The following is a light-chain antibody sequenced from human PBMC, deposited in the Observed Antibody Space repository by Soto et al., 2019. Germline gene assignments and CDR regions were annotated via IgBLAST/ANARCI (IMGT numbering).Light chain of an antibody. CDR1: QSISTW. V-gene: IGKV1-5*03. Sequence: DIQMTQSPSTLSASVGDRVTITCRASQSISTWLAWYQQKPGTAPKLLIYAASTLETGVPSRFSGSRSGTEFTLTVSSLQPDDFATYCCQQYNDSFRYTFGQGTKLEIK. CDR3: QQYNDSFRYT. J-gene: IGKJ2*01. CDR2: AAS.